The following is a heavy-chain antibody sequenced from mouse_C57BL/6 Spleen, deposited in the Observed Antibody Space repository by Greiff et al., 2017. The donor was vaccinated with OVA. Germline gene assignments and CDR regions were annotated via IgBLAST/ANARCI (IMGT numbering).Heavy chain of an antibody. CDR2: ISSGSSTI. V-gene: IGHV5-17*01. Sequence: EVMLVESGGGLVKPGGSLKLSCAASGFTFSDYGMHWVRQAPEKGLEWVAYISSGSSTIYYADTVKGRFTISRDNAKNTLFLQMTSLRSEDTAMYYCARTTVVEGDYFDYWGQGTTLTVSS. CDR1: GFTFSDYG. J-gene: IGHJ2*01. CDR3: ARTTVVEGDYFDY. D-gene: IGHD1-1*01.